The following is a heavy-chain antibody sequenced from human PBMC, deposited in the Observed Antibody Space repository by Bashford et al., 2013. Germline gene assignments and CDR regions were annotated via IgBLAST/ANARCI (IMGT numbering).Heavy chain of an antibody. CDR2: IWYDGSNK. V-gene: IGHV3-33*01. D-gene: IGHD5-18*01. CDR3: ARNTYGYGEAFDI. Sequence: GGSLRLSCAASGFTFSSYGMHWVRQAPGKGLEWVAVIWYDGSNKYYADSVKGRFTISRDNSKNTLYLQMNSLRAEDTAVYYCARNTYGYGEAFDIWGQGTMVTVSS. CDR1: GFTFSSYG. J-gene: IGHJ3*02.